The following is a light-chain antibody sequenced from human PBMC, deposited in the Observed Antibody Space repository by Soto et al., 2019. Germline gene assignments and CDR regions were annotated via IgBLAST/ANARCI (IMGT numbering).Light chain of an antibody. J-gene: IGKJ3*01. CDR3: QKYDNLPPFT. V-gene: IGKV1-33*01. CDR2: GAS. Sequence: DIQMTQSPSSLSASVGARVSITCQASQDIRTSLSWFQQKPGRAPKLLIYGASNLETGVPSRFRGSGSGTDFTFTISSLQPEDIATDYCQKYDNLPPFTFGPGTKVDIK. CDR1: QDIRTS.